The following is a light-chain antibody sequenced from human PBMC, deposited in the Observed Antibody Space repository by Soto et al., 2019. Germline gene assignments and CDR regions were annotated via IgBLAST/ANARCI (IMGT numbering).Light chain of an antibody. CDR3: QQYGSSPLFT. Sequence: EIVLTQSPGTLSLSPGERATLSCRASQSVSSSYLAWYQQKPGQAPRLLIYGASSRATGIPDRFSGSGSGTDFTLTISRLVPEDFAVYYCQQYGSSPLFTFGPGTQVDI. CDR2: GAS. CDR1: QSVSSSY. J-gene: IGKJ3*01. V-gene: IGKV3-20*01.